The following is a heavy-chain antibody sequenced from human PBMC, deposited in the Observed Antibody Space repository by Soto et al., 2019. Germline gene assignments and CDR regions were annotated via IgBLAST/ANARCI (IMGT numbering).Heavy chain of an antibody. Sequence: QVHLEQSGAEVKKPGSSVKVSCKASGGTFSNSAISWVRQAPGQGLEWMGGIMPIFRTPDYAQKFQGRVTITADESTSTAYMELSGLRSDDTAVYSCARDKGRLQLGGNYYYILDVWGQGTTVTVSS. J-gene: IGHJ6*02. CDR1: GGTFSNSA. D-gene: IGHD1-1*01. CDR3: ARDKGRLQLGGNYYYILDV. CDR2: IMPIFRTP. V-gene: IGHV1-69*12.